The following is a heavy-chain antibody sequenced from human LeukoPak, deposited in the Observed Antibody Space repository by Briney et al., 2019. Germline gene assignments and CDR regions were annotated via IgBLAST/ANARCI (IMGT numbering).Heavy chain of an antibody. CDR2: ISDNGGST. CDR1: GLTFSTYA. CDR3: AKEVPMTTISGMDV. Sequence: GGSLRLSCAASGLTFSTYAMSWVRQAPGKGLAWVSGISDNGGSTYYAASVKGRFTISRDNSKNALYLQMNSLRAEDSALYYCAKEVPMTTISGMDVWGQGTTVTVSS. V-gene: IGHV3-23*01. J-gene: IGHJ6*02. D-gene: IGHD2-21*02.